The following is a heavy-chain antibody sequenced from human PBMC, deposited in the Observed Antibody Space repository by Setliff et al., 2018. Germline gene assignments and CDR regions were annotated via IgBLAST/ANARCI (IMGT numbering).Heavy chain of an antibody. CDR3: AREKGYYFDSTNYYYYFDY. CDR2: IMPIFGTT. V-gene: IGHV1-69*05. Sequence: SVKVSCKASGGTFNSNAISWVRQAPGQGLEWMGGIMPIFGTTNYAQKFQGRVTITTGESTSTAYMELSSLRPEDTAVYYCAREKGYYFDSTNYYYYFDYWGQGTLVTVSS. D-gene: IGHD3-22*01. J-gene: IGHJ4*02. CDR1: GGTFNSNA.